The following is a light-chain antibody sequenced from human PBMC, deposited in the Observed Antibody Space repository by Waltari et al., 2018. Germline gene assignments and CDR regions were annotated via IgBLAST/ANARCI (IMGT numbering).Light chain of an antibody. CDR2: GAS. CDR1: QCITNS. J-gene: IGKJ4*01. Sequence: DVQMTQSPSSLSASVGDRVTITCRASQCITNSLAWFQQKPGKAPKSLIYGASTLQSGVPSKFSGSGSGTDFTLTISCLQPEDFATYYCQQYNRYPHTFGGGTKVEIK. CDR3: QQYNRYPHT. V-gene: IGKV1-16*02.